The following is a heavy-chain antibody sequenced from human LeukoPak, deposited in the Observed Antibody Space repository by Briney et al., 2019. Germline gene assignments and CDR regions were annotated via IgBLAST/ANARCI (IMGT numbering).Heavy chain of an antibody. CDR2: INHSGST. D-gene: IGHD3-22*01. CDR1: GGSFSGYY. Sequence: SETLFLTCAVYGGSFSGYYWSWIRQPPGKGLEWIGEINHSGSTNYNPSLKSRVTISVDTSKNQFSLKLSSVTAADTAVYYCARGRPYYYDSSGYYRNWFDPWGQGTLVTVSS. J-gene: IGHJ5*02. CDR3: ARGRPYYYDSSGYYRNWFDP. V-gene: IGHV4-34*01.